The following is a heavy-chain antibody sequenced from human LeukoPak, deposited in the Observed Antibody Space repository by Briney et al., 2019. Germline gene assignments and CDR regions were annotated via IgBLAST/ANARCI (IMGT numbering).Heavy chain of an antibody. CDR3: ARRYFDY. CDR1: GFTFSDYW. D-gene: IGHD1-14*01. V-gene: IGHV3-7*03. Sequence: GGSLRLSCAASGFTFSDYWMQWLRQAPGKGLEWVANIKQDGSKKYYVDSVKGRFTISRDNAKNSLFLQMNSLRPEDTAIYYCARRYFDYWGQGTLVTVSS. CDR2: IKQDGSKK. J-gene: IGHJ4*02.